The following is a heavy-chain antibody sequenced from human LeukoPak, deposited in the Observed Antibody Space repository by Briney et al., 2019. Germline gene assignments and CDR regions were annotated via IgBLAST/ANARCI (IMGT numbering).Heavy chain of an antibody. D-gene: IGHD6-6*01. CDR3: ARETAELGRSFDY. CDR2: IYVSGSPNY. CDR1: GGSISSGSYY. Sequence: TLSLTCTVSGGSISSGSYYWSWIRQPAGQGLEWIGRIYVSGSPNYNYNPSLKSRVTMSVDTSENQFSLKLTSVTAADTAVYYCARETAELGRSFDYWGQGAQVTVSS. J-gene: IGHJ4*02. V-gene: IGHV4-61*02.